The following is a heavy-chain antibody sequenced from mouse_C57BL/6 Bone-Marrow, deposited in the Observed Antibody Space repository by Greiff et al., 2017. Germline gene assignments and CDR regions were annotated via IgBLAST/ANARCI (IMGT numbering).Heavy chain of an antibody. Sequence: VQLQQSGPELVKPGASVKISCKASGYTFTDYYMNWVKQSHGKSLEWIGDINPNNGGTSYNQKFKGKATLTVDKSSSTAYMELRSLTSEYSAVYYCARERSTMVTIWYFDVWGTGTTVTVSS. V-gene: IGHV1-26*01. J-gene: IGHJ1*03. CDR2: INPNNGGT. D-gene: IGHD2-2*01. CDR1: GYTFTDYY. CDR3: ARERSTMVTIWYFDV.